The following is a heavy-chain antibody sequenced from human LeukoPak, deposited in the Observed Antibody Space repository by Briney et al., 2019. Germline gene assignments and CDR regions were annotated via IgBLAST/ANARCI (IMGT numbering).Heavy chain of an antibody. V-gene: IGHV4-39*01. D-gene: IGHD3-10*01. Sequence: TSETLSLTCTVSGGSISSSSYYWGWIRQPPGKGLEWIGSIYYSGSTYYNPSLKSRVTISVDTSKNQFSLKLSSVTAADTAVYYCARHIEEVRGSGSYYRRPGRLNWFDPWGQGTLVTVSS. CDR2: IYYSGST. J-gene: IGHJ5*02. CDR1: GGSISSSSYY. CDR3: ARHIEEVRGSGSYYRRPGRLNWFDP.